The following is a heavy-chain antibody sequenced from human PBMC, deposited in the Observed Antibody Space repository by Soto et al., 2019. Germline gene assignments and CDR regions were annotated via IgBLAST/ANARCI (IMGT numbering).Heavy chain of an antibody. Sequence: ASVKVSCKASGFTFTSYGISWVRQAPGQGPEWMGWISAYNGKTNYAQKLQGRVTMTTDTATSTAYMELGSLRSDDTAVYYCARDLGYCTNGVCHNWFDPWGQGTPVTVSS. D-gene: IGHD2-8*01. CDR1: GFTFTSYG. CDR2: ISAYNGKT. CDR3: ARDLGYCTNGVCHNWFDP. V-gene: IGHV1-18*01. J-gene: IGHJ5*02.